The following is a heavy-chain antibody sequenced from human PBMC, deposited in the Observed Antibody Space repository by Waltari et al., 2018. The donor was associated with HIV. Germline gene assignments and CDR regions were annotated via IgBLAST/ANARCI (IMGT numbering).Heavy chain of an antibody. CDR3: ARGPSEKSIY. Sequence: QVQLVQSGAEVKKPGASVKVSCKASGYTVINYAIHWVREATGQGLEWMGWVDGGHGNTKYSQKFQDRVTITRDTSASTAYMELSSLTSEDTAVYFCARGPSEKSIYWGQGTLVTVSS. J-gene: IGHJ4*02. V-gene: IGHV1-3*01. D-gene: IGHD2-21*01. CDR1: GYTVINYA. CDR2: VDGGHGNT.